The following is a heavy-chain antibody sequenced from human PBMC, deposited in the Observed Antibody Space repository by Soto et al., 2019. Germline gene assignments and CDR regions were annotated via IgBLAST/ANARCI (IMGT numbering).Heavy chain of an antibody. CDR1: GFILSDCA. D-gene: IGHD7-27*01. CDR3: ARDLSWGSNWYYYMDV. J-gene: IGHJ6*03. Sequence: EVQLVESGGGLVQPGGSLRLSCATSGFILSDCAMNWVRQAPGKGLEWVSYISSSSSVIDYADSVKGRFTVSRDNARNSLYLQMNRLRAEDTAVSYCARDLSWGSNWYYYMDVWGKGTTVTVSS. CDR2: ISSSSSVI. V-gene: IGHV3-48*01.